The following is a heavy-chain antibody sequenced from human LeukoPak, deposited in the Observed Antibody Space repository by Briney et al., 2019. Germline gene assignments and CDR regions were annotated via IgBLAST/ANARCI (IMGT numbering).Heavy chain of an antibody. CDR1: GLTFSSYG. V-gene: IGHV3-48*04. J-gene: IGHJ5*02. CDR2: ISSSGSTI. CDR3: ARDDNWFDP. Sequence: GGSLRLSCAASGLTFSSYGMHWVRQAPGKGLEWVSYISSSGSTIYYADSVKGRFTISRDNAKNSLYLQMNSLRAEDTAVYYCARDDNWFDPWGQGTLVTVSS.